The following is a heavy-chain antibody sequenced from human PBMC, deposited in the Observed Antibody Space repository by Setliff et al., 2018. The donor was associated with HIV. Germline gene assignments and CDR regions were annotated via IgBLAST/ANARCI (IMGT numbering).Heavy chain of an antibody. J-gene: IGHJ3*02. CDR3: ARDLKEDSGSDVIGLSSDTFDI. V-gene: IGHV4-61*02. D-gene: IGHD5-12*01. CDR2: IYTSGST. Sequence: SETLSLTCTVSGGSINSGGYYWVWIRQPALKGLEWIGRIYTSGSTNYNPSLKSRVTISVDTSKNQFSLKLSSVTAADTAVYYCARDLKEDSGSDVIGLSSDTFDIWGQGTMVTVSS. CDR1: GGSINSGGYY.